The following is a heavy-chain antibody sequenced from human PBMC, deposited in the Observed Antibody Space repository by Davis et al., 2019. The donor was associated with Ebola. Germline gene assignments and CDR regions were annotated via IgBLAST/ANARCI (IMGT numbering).Heavy chain of an antibody. V-gene: IGHV3-43*02. CDR1: GFTTDDHA. CDR2: ISGNGYGT. D-gene: IGHD5-18*01. Sequence: WGSLRLSCAASGFTTDDHAMSWGRHAPGQALEWVSLISGNGYGTEYGDSVKGRFTISRDNSKNFLYLQVNDLRPEDTALYFCAKTRGYRLYYFEYWGQGTLVTVSS. CDR3: AKTRGYRLYYFEY. J-gene: IGHJ4*02.